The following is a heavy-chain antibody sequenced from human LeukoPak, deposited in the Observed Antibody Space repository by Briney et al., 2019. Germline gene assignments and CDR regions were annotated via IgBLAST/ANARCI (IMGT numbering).Heavy chain of an antibody. V-gene: IGHV4-39*07. D-gene: IGHD2-8*01. CDR2: IYYHENT. CDR1: GGSISSSSDY. Sequence: PSETLSLTCAVSGGSISSSSDYWGWIRQAPGKGLEWIGSIYYHENTYYNPSLKSRVTISVDTSKNQFSLKLSSVTAADTAVYYCARGGVRGCTNGVSYDYWGQGTLVTVSS. J-gene: IGHJ4*02. CDR3: ARGGVRGCTNGVSYDY.